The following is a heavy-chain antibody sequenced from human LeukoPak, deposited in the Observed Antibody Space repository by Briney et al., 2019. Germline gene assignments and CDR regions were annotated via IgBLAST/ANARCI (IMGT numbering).Heavy chain of an antibody. CDR1: GYTFSNYA. CDR3: ARGRGLTIFGVISWLDP. D-gene: IGHD3-3*01. Sequence: ASVKVSCKASGYTFSNYAIHWVRQAPGQRLEWMGWITAGNGNTKYSQKLQGRVTITKNTSASTAYMELSSLRSEDMAVYYCARGRGLTIFGVISWLDPWGQGTLVTVSS. V-gene: IGHV1-3*03. J-gene: IGHJ5*02. CDR2: ITAGNGNT.